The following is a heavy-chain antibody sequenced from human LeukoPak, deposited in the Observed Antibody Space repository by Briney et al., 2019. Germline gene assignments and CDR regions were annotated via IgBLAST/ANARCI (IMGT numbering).Heavy chain of an antibody. Sequence: SETLSLTCTVSGGSISSYYWSWIRQPAGKGLEWIGRIYTSGSTNYNPSLKSRVTMSIDTSKNQFSLKLSSVTAADTAVYYCAGGYSYGTLDYWGQGTLVTVSS. J-gene: IGHJ4*02. V-gene: IGHV4-4*07. CDR2: IYTSGST. D-gene: IGHD5-18*01. CDR3: AGGYSYGTLDY. CDR1: GGSISSYY.